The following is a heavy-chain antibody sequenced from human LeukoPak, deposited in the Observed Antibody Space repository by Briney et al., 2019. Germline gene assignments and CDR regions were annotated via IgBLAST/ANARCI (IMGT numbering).Heavy chain of an antibody. J-gene: IGHJ4*02. CDR3: ARAGYSYGPTAPFYFDY. V-gene: IGHV3-30*04. CDR2: ISYGGSNK. CDR1: GFTFSSYA. Sequence: GRSLRLSCAASGFTFSSYAMHWVRQSPGKGLEWVAVISYGGSNKYYADSVKGRFTISRDNSKNTLYLQMNSLRAEDTAVYYCARAGYSYGPTAPFYFDYWGQGTLVTVSS. D-gene: IGHD5-18*01.